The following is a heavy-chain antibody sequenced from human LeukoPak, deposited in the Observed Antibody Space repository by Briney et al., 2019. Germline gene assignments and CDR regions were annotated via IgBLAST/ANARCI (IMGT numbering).Heavy chain of an antibody. CDR3: ARESTYYYDSSGPYGMDV. CDR1: GFTVSSNY. D-gene: IGHD3-22*01. J-gene: IGHJ6*02. CDR2: IYSGGST. Sequence: GGSLRLSCAASGFTVSSNYMSWVRQAPGKGLEWVSVIYSGGSTYYADSVKGRFTISRDNSKNTLYLQMNSLRAEDTAVYYCARESTYYYDSSGPYGMDVWGQGTTVTVSS. V-gene: IGHV3-53*01.